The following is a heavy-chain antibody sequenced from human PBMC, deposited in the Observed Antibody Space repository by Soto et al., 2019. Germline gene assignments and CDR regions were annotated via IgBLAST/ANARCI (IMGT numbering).Heavy chain of an antibody. CDR3: ARHSSSWPIFDY. V-gene: IGHV4-59*08. Sequence: SETLSLTCTVSGGSIGNSYWSWIRQSPGKGLKWIGYIYYSGSSNYNPSLKSRASISVDTSKNQFSLKLSSVTAADTAVYYCARHSSSWPIFDYWGQGTLVTVSS. J-gene: IGHJ4*02. D-gene: IGHD6-13*01. CDR2: IYYSGSS. CDR1: GGSIGNSY.